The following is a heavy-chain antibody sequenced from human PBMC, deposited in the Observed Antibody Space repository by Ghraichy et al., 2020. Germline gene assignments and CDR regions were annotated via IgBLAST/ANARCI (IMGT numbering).Heavy chain of an antibody. J-gene: IGHJ6*02. Sequence: GGSLRLSCTASGFNFSDYGMHWVRQVPGKGLEWVSSISWNGLDRNYAYSVTGRFTVSRDNAKNFQYLEMNNLRAEDTAVYYCIKKLTYYQSGMDVWGQGTTVSVSS. CDR1: GFNFSDYG. CDR2: ISWNGLDR. CDR3: IKKLTYYQSGMDV. D-gene: IGHD3-10*01. V-gene: IGHV3-9*01.